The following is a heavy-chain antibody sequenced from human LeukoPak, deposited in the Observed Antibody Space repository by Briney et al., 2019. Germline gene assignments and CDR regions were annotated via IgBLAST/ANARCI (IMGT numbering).Heavy chain of an antibody. Sequence: GGTLRLSCAASGFTFDDYAMHWVRQAPGKGLEWVSGISWNSGSIGYADSVKGRFTISRDNAKNSLYLQVNSLRAEDTALYYCAKDRWFGELSYYMDVWGKGTTVTISS. D-gene: IGHD3-10*01. CDR3: AKDRWFGELSYYMDV. V-gene: IGHV3-9*01. CDR2: ISWNSGSI. J-gene: IGHJ6*03. CDR1: GFTFDDYA.